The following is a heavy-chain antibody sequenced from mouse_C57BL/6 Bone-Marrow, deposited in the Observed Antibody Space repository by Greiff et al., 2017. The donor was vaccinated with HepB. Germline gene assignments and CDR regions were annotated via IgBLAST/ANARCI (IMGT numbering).Heavy chain of an antibody. CDR3: TRRLAYYSNYLYFDY. D-gene: IGHD2-5*01. J-gene: IGHJ2*01. Sequence: VQLQQSGAELVRPGASVTLSCKASGYTFTDYDMHWVKQTPVHGLEWIGAIDPETGGTAYNQKFKGKAILTADKSSSTAYMELRSLTSEDSAVYYCTRRLAYYSNYLYFDYWGQGTTLTVSS. CDR2: IDPETGGT. CDR1: GYTFTDYD. V-gene: IGHV1-15*01.